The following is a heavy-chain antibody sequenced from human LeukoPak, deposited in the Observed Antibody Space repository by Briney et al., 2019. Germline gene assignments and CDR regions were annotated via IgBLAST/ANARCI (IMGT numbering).Heavy chain of an antibody. D-gene: IGHD1-1*01. CDR1: GYTFTSYC. Sequence: GASVKVSCKASGYTFTSYCISWVRQAPGQGLEWMGWISAYNGNTNYAQKLQGRVTMTTDTSTSTAYMELRSLRSDDAAVYYCARQRSPDTYYYYMDVWGKGTTVTVSS. J-gene: IGHJ6*03. V-gene: IGHV1-18*01. CDR3: ARQRSPDTYYYYMDV. CDR2: ISAYNGNT.